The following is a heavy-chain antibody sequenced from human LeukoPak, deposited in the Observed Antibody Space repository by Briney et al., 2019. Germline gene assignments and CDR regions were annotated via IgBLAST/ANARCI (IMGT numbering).Heavy chain of an antibody. Sequence: GGSLSLSCAASGFTFSSYSMNWVRQAPGKGLEWISYMSSSGSTMYYADSAKGRFTISRDNAKNSLYLQMNSLRAEDTAVYYCARDLGFSYWGQGTLVTVSS. V-gene: IGHV3-48*01. CDR2: MSSSGSTM. J-gene: IGHJ4*02. CDR1: GFTFSSYS. CDR3: ARDLGFSY.